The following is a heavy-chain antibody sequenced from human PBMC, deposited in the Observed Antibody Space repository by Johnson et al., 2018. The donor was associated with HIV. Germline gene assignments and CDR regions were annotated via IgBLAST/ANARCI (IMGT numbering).Heavy chain of an antibody. J-gene: IGHJ3*02. D-gene: IGHD6-19*01. CDR1: GFTFSSYA. V-gene: IGHV3-30-3*01. CDR2: ISYDGSNK. Sequence: VQLVESGGGVVQPGRSLRLSCAASGFTFSSYAMHWVRQAPGKGLEWVAVISYDGSNKYYADSVKGRFTISRDNAKNSLYLQMNSLRAEDTALYYCAKDISGWASRGSAFDIWGQGTMVTVSS. CDR3: AKDISGWASRGSAFDI.